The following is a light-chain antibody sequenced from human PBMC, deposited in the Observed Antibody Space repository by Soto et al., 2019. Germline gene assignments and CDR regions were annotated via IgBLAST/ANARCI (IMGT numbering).Light chain of an antibody. CDR3: SSYTSSSTLPWV. CDR2: DVS. Sequence: QSALTQPASVSGSPGQSNTISCTGTSSDVGGYNYVSWYQQHPGKAPKLMIYDVSNRPSGVSNRFSGSKSGNTASLTISGLQAHDEADYYCSSYTSSSTLPWVFGTRTKLTVL. J-gene: IGLJ1*01. V-gene: IGLV2-14*01. CDR1: SSDVGGYNY.